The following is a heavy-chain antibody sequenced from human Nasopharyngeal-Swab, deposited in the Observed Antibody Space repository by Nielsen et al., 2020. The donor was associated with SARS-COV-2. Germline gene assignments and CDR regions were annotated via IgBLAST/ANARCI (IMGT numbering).Heavy chain of an antibody. V-gene: IGHV1-2*02. J-gene: IGHJ4*02. CDR2: INPNSGGT. D-gene: IGHD6-19*01. CDR3: ARVGESSGWDFDY. CDR1: GYTFTGYY. Sequence: ASVKVSCKASGYTFTGYYMHWVRQAPGQGLEWMGWINPNSGGTNYAQKLQGRVTMTRDSSISTAYMELSRLRSDDTAVYYCARVGESSGWDFDYWGQGTLVTVSS.